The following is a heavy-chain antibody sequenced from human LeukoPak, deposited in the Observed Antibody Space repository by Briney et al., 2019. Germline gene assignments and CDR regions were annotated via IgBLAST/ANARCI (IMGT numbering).Heavy chain of an antibody. V-gene: IGHV3-23*01. D-gene: IGHD6-13*01. J-gene: IGHJ4*02. CDR1: GFTFSSYA. CDR3: AKDSVDYSSSWSQET. Sequence: PGGSLRLSCAASGFTFSSYAMSWVRQAPGKGLEWVSAISGSWGSTYYADSVKGRFTISRDNSKNTLYLQMNSLRAEDTAVYYCAKDSVDYSSSWSQETWGQGTLVTVSS. CDR2: ISGSWGST.